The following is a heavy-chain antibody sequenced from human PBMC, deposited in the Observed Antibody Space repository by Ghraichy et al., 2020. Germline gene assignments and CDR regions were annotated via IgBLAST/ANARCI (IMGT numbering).Heavy chain of an antibody. J-gene: IGHJ4*02. CDR2: IIPVFATT. CDR1: GGTFDNYG. D-gene: IGHD3-16*01. V-gene: IGHV1-69*13. Sequence: SVKVSCKASGGTFDNYGITWGRQALGQGLEWMGVIIPVFATTTYAQKFQGRLTISADESTSTAYMELSSLRFEDTAVYYCARERLGEFLFDYWGQGTLVTVSS. CDR3: ARERLGEFLFDY.